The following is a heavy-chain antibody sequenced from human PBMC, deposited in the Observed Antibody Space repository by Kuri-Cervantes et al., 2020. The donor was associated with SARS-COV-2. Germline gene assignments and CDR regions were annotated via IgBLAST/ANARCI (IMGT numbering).Heavy chain of an antibody. D-gene: IGHD2-15*01. CDR2: ISGSGGST. J-gene: IGHJ6*02. V-gene: IGHV3-23*01. CDR3: AKDSRDCSGGSCYLYYHYGMDV. Sequence: GGSLRLSCAASGFTFSSYAMSWVRQAPGKGLEWVSAISGSGGSTYYADSVKGRFTISRDNSKNTLYLQMNSLRAEDTAVYYCAKDSRDCSGGSCYLYYHYGMDVWGQGTTVTVSS. CDR1: GFTFSSYA.